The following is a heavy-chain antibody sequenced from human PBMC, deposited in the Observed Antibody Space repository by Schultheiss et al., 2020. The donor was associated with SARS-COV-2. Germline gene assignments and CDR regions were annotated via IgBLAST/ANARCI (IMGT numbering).Heavy chain of an antibody. Sequence: GGSLRLSCAASGFTVSSNYMSWVRQAPGKGLEWVSVIYSGGSTYYAASVKGRFTISRDNSKNTLYLQMNSLRAEDTAVYYCSRGSGYSYGYEYFDLWGRGTLVTVSS. V-gene: IGHV3-66*01. CDR2: IYSGGST. CDR3: SRGSGYSYGYEYFDL. J-gene: IGHJ2*01. CDR1: GFTVSSNY. D-gene: IGHD5-18*01.